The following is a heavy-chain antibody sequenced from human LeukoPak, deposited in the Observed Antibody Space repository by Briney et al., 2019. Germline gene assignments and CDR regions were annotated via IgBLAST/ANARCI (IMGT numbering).Heavy chain of an antibody. J-gene: IGHJ6*04. CDR1: GFIVSDYN. Sequence: GGSLRLSCAASGFIVSDYNMNWVRQAPGKGLEWVSYISSSSSTIYYADSVKGRFTISRDNAKNSLYLQMNSLRAEDTAVYYCAELGITMIGGVWGKGTTVTISS. V-gene: IGHV3-48*04. D-gene: IGHD3-10*02. CDR3: AELGITMIGGV. CDR2: ISSSSSTI.